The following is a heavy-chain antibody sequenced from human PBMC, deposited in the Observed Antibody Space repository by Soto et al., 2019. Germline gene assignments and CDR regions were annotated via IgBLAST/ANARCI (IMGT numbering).Heavy chain of an antibody. V-gene: IGHV3-21*01. Sequence: VQLVESGGGLVKPGGSLRLSCAASGFTFSSYSMNWVRQAPGKGLEWVSSISSSSSYIYYADSVKGRFTISRDNAKNSLYLQMNSLRAEDTAVYYCARDSGYDLALFDYWGQGTLVTVSS. CDR3: ARDSGYDLALFDY. CDR2: ISSSSSYI. D-gene: IGHD5-12*01. CDR1: GFTFSSYS. J-gene: IGHJ4*02.